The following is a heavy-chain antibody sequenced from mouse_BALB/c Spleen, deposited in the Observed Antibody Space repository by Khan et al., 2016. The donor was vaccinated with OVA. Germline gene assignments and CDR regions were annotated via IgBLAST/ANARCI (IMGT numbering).Heavy chain of an antibody. CDR3: ARIYGGDFDY. D-gene: IGHD1-1*01. CDR2: ISYSGNT. V-gene: IGHV3-2*02. Sequence: EVQLQESGPGLVKPSQSLSLTCTVTGYSITTDYAWNWIRQFPGSKLEWMGHISYSGNTKYNPSLKSPISITRDTSKNQFFLQLKSVTTEDTARYYCARIYGGDFDYWGQGTTLTVSS. CDR1: GYSITTDYA. J-gene: IGHJ2*01.